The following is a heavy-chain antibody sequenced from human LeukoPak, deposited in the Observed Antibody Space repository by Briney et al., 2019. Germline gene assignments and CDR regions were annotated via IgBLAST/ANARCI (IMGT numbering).Heavy chain of an antibody. V-gene: IGHV4-34*01. CDR3: ARRKVREVMFDY. D-gene: IGHD3-10*01. J-gene: IGHJ4*02. Sequence: PSETLSLTCAVYGGSFSGYYWSWIRQPPGKGLEWIGEINHSGSTNYNPTLKSRVTISVDTSKNQFSLKLSSVTAADTAVYYCARRKVREVMFDYWGQGTLVTVSS. CDR1: GGSFSGYY. CDR2: INHSGST.